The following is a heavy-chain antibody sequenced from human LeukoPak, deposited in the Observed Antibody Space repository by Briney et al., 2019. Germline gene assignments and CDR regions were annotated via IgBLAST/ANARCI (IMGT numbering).Heavy chain of an antibody. CDR1: GFIVSNYY. D-gene: IGHD2-15*01. CDR3: AGESCSGGSCYSAEAFDI. V-gene: IGHV3-53*01. J-gene: IGHJ3*02. Sequence: PGGSLRLSCAASGFIVSNYYMNWVRQAPGKGLECVSVIYNGGATYYADSVKGRFTISRDNSKNTLYLQMNSLRAEDTAVYFCAGESCSGGSCYSAEAFDIWGQGTMVTVSS. CDR2: IYNGGAT.